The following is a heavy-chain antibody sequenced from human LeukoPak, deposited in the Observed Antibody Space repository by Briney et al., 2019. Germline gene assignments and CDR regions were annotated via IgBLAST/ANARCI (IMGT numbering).Heavy chain of an antibody. CDR1: DGSSGGYD. D-gene: IGHD3-10*01. Sequence: SETLSLTGAVHDGSSGGYDWSWIRQPPGKGRGWIGEINVIVGTNYTPSLKSRVTISVDTCKNQFSLKLSSVTAADTAVYYCASGLYYYGSGSYSDDAFDIWGQGTMVTVSS. J-gene: IGHJ3*02. CDR3: ASGLYYYGSGSYSDDAFDI. CDR2: INVIVGT. V-gene: IGHV4-34*01.